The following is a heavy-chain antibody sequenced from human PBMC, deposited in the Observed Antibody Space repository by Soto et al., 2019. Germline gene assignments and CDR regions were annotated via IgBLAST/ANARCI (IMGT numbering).Heavy chain of an antibody. CDR2: ISSSSSTI. J-gene: IGHJ6*02. D-gene: IGHD4-17*01. CDR3: ARADYPNYYYYGMDV. Sequence: GGSLRLSCIASGFTFSSYSMNWVRQAPGKGLEWVSYISSSSSTIYYADSVKGRFTISRDNAKNSLYLQMNSLRDEDTAVYYCARADYPNYYYYGMDVWGQGXTVTVYS. V-gene: IGHV3-48*02. CDR1: GFTFSSYS.